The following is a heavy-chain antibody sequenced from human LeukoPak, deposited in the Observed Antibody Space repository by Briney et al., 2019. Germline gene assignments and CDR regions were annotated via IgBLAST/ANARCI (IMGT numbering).Heavy chain of an antibody. CDR3: AKHTGYSSGWYAGYFDY. V-gene: IGHV3-23*01. D-gene: IGHD6-19*01. CDR2: ITGSGRNT. CDR1: GFTLSSYL. Sequence: GGSLRLSCAASGFTLSSYLMSWVRQAPGKGLEWVSAITGSGRNTYYADSVKGRFTISRDNSKNTLYLQMNSLRAEDTAVYYCAKHTGYSSGWYAGYFDYWGQGTLVTVSS. J-gene: IGHJ4*02.